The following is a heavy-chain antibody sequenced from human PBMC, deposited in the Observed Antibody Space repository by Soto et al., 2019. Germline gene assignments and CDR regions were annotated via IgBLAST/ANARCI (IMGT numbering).Heavy chain of an antibody. D-gene: IGHD4-17*01. CDR2: LYPGNSDA. V-gene: IGHV5-51*01. Sequence: GESMKISCQASGYNFATYSGAWVRQMAGTGLEYMGILYPGNSDARYSPSVQGHVTFSADKSISTAYLHWSSPKASDTAMYYCARHGFYGEYAANYFDPWGQGTLVTVSS. CDR3: ARHGFYGEYAANYFDP. J-gene: IGHJ5*02. CDR1: GYNFATYS.